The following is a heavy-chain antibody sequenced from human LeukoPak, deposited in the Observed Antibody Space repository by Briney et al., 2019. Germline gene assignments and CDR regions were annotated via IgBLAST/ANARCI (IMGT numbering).Heavy chain of an antibody. V-gene: IGHV3-74*01. D-gene: IGHD1-14*01. CDR2: LNSDGGIT. J-gene: IGHJ4*02. CDR3: ARGHLTTIFDY. Sequence: GGSLRLSCAASGFTFSSYWMHWVRQVPGKGLVWVSRLNSDGGITTYADSVKGRFTISRDNAKNTLYLQMNSLRAEDTALYYCARGHLTTIFDYWGQGALVTVS. CDR1: GFTFSSYW.